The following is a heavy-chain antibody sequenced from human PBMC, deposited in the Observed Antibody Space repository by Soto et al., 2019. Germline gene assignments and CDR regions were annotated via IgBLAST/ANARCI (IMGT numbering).Heavy chain of an antibody. J-gene: IGHJ3*02. CDR1: GFTFSSYA. Sequence: QVQLVESGGGVVQPGRSLRLSCAASGFTFSSYAMHWVRQAPGKGLEWVAVISYDGSNKYYAASVKGRFTISRDNSKNTLYLQMNSLRAEDTAVYYCARVWVIGYCSGGSCSHDAFDIWGQGTMVTVSS. CDR3: ARVWVIGYCSGGSCSHDAFDI. CDR2: ISYDGSNK. D-gene: IGHD2-15*01. V-gene: IGHV3-30-3*01.